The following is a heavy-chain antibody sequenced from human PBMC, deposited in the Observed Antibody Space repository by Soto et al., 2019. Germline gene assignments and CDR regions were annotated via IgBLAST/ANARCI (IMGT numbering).Heavy chain of an antibody. CDR1: GFTFGDSY. Sequence: GGSLRLSCAGSGFTFGDSYMSWIRQAPGKGLEWLSYISPGSRYPAYADSVKGRFTISRDNSKNTLYLQMNSLRAEDTAVYYCATRRAYSNYGAYWGQGTLVTVSS. CDR2: ISPGSRYP. V-gene: IGHV3-11*03. CDR3: ATRRAYSNYGAY. J-gene: IGHJ4*02. D-gene: IGHD4-4*01.